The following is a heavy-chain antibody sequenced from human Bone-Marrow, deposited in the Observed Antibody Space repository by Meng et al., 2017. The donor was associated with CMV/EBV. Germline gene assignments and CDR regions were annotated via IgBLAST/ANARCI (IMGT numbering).Heavy chain of an antibody. CDR2: IYYSGST. V-gene: IGHV4-39*07. J-gene: IGHJ4*02. CDR1: GGSISSSSYY. CDR3: ARETAKPRGLFEY. D-gene: IGHD1-14*01. Sequence: SETLSLTCTVSGGSISSSSYYWGWIRQPPGKGLEWFGGIYYSGSTYYNPSLMSRVTISADTSKNQFSLKLSSVTAADTGVYYRARETAKPRGLFEYWGQGTLVTVSS.